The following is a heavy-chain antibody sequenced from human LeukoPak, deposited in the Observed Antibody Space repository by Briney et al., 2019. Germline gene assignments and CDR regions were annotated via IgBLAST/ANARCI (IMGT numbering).Heavy chain of an antibody. J-gene: IGHJ4*02. CDR1: GGSFSGYY. Sequence: PSETLSLTCAVYGGSFSGYYWSWIRQPPGKGLEWIGEINRGGSTNYNPSLKSRVTISVDTSKNQFSLKLISVTAADTAVYYCARDYSPWYSGSYHFDYWGQGTLVTVSS. D-gene: IGHD1-26*01. CDR3: ARDYSPWYSGSYHFDY. V-gene: IGHV4-34*01. CDR2: INRGGST.